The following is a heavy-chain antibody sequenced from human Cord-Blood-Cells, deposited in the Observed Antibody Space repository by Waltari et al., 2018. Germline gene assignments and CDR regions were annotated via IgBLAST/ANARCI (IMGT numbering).Heavy chain of an antibody. D-gene: IGHD6-13*01. J-gene: IGHJ4*02. CDR2: ISSSCSTI. V-gene: IGHV3-11*01. CDR1: GFTFSDYY. CDR3: ARDRAAADHFDY. Sequence: QVQLVESGGGVVKPGGYLRLSCAASGFTFSDYYTSWLRQAPGKGLEGVSYISSSCSTIYYADSVKGRFTISRDNAKNSLYLQMNSLRAEDTAVYYCARDRAAADHFDYWGQGTLVTVSS.